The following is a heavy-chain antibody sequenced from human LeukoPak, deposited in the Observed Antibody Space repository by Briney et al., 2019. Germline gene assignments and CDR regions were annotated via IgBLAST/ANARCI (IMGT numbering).Heavy chain of an antibody. V-gene: IGHV1-8*01. D-gene: IGHD2-15*01. CDR1: AYTFTSYD. Sequence: GASVKVSCKASAYTFTSYDINWVRQATGQGLEWMGWMNPNSGNTGYAQKFQGRVTMTRNTSISTAYMELSSLRSEDTAVYYCARGRILQYCSGGSCRWFDPWGQGTLVTVSS. CDR3: ARGRILQYCSGGSCRWFDP. CDR2: MNPNSGNT. J-gene: IGHJ5*02.